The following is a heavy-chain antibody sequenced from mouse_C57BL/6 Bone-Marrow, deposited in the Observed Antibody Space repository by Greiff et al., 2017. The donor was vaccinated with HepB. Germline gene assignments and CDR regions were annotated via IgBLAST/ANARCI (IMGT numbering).Heavy chain of an antibody. CDR3: SRREVVATYWYFDV. V-gene: IGHV5-6*01. D-gene: IGHD1-1*01. CDR2: ISSGGSYT. J-gene: IGHJ1*03. CDR1: GFTFSSYG. Sequence: EVQGVESGGDLVKPGGSLKLSCAASGFTFSSYGMSWVRQTPDKRLEWVATISSGGSYTYYPDSVKGRFTISRDNAKNTLYLQMSSLNSEDTALYYCSRREVVATYWYFDVWGTGTTVTVSS.